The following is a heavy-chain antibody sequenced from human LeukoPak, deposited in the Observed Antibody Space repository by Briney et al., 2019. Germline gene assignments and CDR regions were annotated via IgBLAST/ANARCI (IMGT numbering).Heavy chain of an antibody. CDR2: ISSSGSTR. CDR1: GFTVSSNY. V-gene: IGHV3-11*04. J-gene: IGHJ3*02. D-gene: IGHD1-20*01. CDR3: AARTLTLFNWNDRGGLDI. Sequence: GGSLRLSCAASGFTVSSNYMSWVRQAPGKGLEWVSDISSSGSTRYYADSVKGRFTISRDNAKNSLYLQMNSLRAEDTAVYYCAARTLTLFNWNDRGGLDIWGQGTMVTVSS.